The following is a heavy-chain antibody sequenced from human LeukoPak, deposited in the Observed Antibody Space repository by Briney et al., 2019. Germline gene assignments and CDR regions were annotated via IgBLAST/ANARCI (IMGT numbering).Heavy chain of an antibody. CDR3: AKVYDSSGYYYSGDY. CDR2: INHNGGNT. CDR1: GFTFSTYA. Sequence: PGGSLRLSCAASGFTFSTYAMNWVRQAPGKGLEWVSTINHNGGNTYYADSVKGRFTISRDNSKNTLYLQMNSLRAEDTAVYYCAKVYDSSGYYYSGDYWGQGTLVTVSS. J-gene: IGHJ4*02. V-gene: IGHV3-23*01. D-gene: IGHD3-22*01.